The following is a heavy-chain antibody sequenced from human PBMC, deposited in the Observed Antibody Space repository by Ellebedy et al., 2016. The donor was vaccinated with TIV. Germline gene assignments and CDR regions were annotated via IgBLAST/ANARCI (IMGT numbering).Heavy chain of an antibody. J-gene: IGHJ4*02. CDR3: ARFRYTSAWHLGHNGLDC. D-gene: IGHD6-19*01. V-gene: IGHV3-11*01. CDR1: GFRFGDYY. Sequence: GESLKISCAASGFRFGDYYMTWIRPAPGKGLEWISFISIDGGATYYSDSVKGRFTISRDNAAQSLYLQINNLRADDTAVYYCARFRYTSAWHLGHNGLDCWGQGTLVSVSS. CDR2: ISIDGGAT.